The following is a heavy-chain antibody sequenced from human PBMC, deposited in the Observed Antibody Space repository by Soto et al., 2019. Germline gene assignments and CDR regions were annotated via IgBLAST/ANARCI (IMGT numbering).Heavy chain of an antibody. CDR1: GFTFSSYA. V-gene: IGHV3-23*01. CDR3: AKVDFGDYLYYMDV. Sequence: PGGSLRLSCAASGFTFSSYAMSWVRQAPGKGLEWVSAISGSGGSTYYADSVKGRFTISRDNSKNTLYLQMNSLRAEDTAVYYCAKVDFGDYLYYMDVWGKGTTVTVSS. J-gene: IGHJ6*03. CDR2: ISGSGGST. D-gene: IGHD4-17*01.